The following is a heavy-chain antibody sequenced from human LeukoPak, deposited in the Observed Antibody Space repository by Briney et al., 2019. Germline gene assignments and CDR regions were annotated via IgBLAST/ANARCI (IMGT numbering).Heavy chain of an antibody. V-gene: IGHV4-34*01. D-gene: IGHD3-10*01. Sequence: PGGSLRLSCAASGFTFSSYAMSWIRQPPGKGLEWIGEINHSGSTNYNPSLKSRVTISVDTSKNQFSLKLSSVTAADTAVYYCARDRMVRGERGKTTDTNWFDPWGQGTLVTVSS. J-gene: IGHJ5*02. CDR1: GFTFSSYA. CDR3: ARDRMVRGERGKTTDTNWFDP. CDR2: INHSGST.